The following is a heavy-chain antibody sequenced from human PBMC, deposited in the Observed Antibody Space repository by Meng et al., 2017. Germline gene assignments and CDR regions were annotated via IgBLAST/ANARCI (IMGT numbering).Heavy chain of an antibody. Sequence: SETLSLTCIVSGGSVSSGSYYGSWIRQPPGKGLEWIGYIYYSVSTNYNPSLKSRVTISVDTSTNQFSLKLSSVTAADTAVYYCASQLAYYYYGMDVWGQGTTVTVSS. CDR3: ASQLAYYYYGMDV. D-gene: IGHD2-2*01. V-gene: IGHV4-61*01. J-gene: IGHJ6*02. CDR1: GGSVSSGSYY. CDR2: IYYSVST.